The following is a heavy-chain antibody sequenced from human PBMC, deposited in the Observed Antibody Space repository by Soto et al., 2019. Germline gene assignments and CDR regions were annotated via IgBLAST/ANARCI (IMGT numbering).Heavy chain of an antibody. J-gene: IGHJ6*02. CDR3: TSFGDFWSSYYYGMDV. D-gene: IGHD3-3*01. Sequence: GSLRLSCTASGFTFGDYAMSWFRQAPGKGLEWVGFIRSKAYGGTTEYAASVKGRFTISRDDSKSIAYLQMNSLKTEDTAVYYCTSFGDFWSSYYYGMDVWGQGTTVTVSS. V-gene: IGHV3-49*03. CDR2: IRSKAYGGTT. CDR1: GFTFGDYA.